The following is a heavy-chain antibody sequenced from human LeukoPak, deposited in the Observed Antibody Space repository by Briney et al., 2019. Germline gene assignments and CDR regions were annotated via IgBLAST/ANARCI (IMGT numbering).Heavy chain of an antibody. CDR1: GGSISSGSYY. CDR3: ARVSSQFGELYYYYYYMDV. CDR2: IYYSGST. J-gene: IGHJ6*03. Sequence: SQILSLTCTDSGGSISSGSYYWSWIRQPAGKGLEWIGYIYYSGSTYYNPSLKSRVTISVDTSKNQFSLKLSSVTAADTAVYYCARVSSQFGELYYYYYYMDVWGKGTTVTVSS. V-gene: IGHV4-30-4*07. D-gene: IGHD3-10*01.